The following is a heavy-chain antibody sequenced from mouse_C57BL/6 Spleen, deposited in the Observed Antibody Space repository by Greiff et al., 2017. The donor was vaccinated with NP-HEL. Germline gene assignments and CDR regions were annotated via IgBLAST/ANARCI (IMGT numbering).Heavy chain of an antibody. CDR1: GYTFTSYW. CDR2: IYPGSGST. D-gene: IGHD2-4*01. V-gene: IGHV1-55*01. Sequence: QVQLQQPGAELVKPGASVKMSCKASGYTFTSYWITWVKQRPGQGLEWIGDIYPGSGSTNYNEQFKSKATLTVDTSSSTAYMQLSSLTSEDSAVYYCASGDYDGVGFAYWGQGTLVTVSA. J-gene: IGHJ3*01. CDR3: ASGDYDGVGFAY.